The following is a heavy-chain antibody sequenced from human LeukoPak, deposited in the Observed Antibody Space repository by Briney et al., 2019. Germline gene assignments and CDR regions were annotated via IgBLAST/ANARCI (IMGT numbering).Heavy chain of an antibody. CDR3: ARDNNWGSTHY. D-gene: IGHD7-27*01. J-gene: IGHJ4*02. CDR1: GFTFSSYA. CDR2: ISFDGNNK. V-gene: IGHV3-30-3*01. Sequence: QPGGSLRLSCAASGFTFSSYAMHWVRQAPGKGLEWVAVISFDGNNKYYADSVKGRFTISRDNSKNTLYLQMNSPRDEDTAVYYCARDNNWGSTHYWGQGTLVTVSS.